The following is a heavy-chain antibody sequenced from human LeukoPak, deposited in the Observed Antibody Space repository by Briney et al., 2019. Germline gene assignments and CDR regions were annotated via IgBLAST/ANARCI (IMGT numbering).Heavy chain of an antibody. V-gene: IGHV1-24*01. CDR1: GYTLTELS. J-gene: IGHJ4*02. CDR3: ATPGYGGYVIFVLTY. Sequence: GASVKVSCKVSGYTLTELSMHWVRQAPGKGLEWMGGFDPEDGETIYAQKFQGRVTMTEDTSTDTAYMELSSLRSEDTAVYYCATPGYGGYVIFVLTYWGQGTLVTVSS. CDR2: FDPEDGET. D-gene: IGHD4-17*01.